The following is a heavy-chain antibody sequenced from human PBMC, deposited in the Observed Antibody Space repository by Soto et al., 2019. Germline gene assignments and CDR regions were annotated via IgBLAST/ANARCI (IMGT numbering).Heavy chain of an antibody. D-gene: IGHD4-17*01. V-gene: IGHV3-30*18. CDR1: GFTFSSYG. CDR3: AKGVTTVDY. Sequence: GGSLRLSCAASGFTFSSYGMHWVRQAPGKGLEWVAVISYDGSNKYYADSVKGRFTISRDNSKNTLYLQMNSLRAEDTAVYYCAKGVTTVDYWGQGTLVTVSS. CDR2: ISYDGSNK. J-gene: IGHJ4*02.